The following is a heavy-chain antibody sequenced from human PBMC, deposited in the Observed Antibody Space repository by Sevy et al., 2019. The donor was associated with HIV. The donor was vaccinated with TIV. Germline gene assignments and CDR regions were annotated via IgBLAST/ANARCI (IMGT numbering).Heavy chain of an antibody. CDR2: ISGSGGST. Sequence: GGSLRLSCAASGFIFSSYVMTWVRQAPGKGLEWVSTISGSGGSTYYADSVKGRFTISRDNSKKMLDLQMNSLRAEDTAVYYCEAIATAGRDSWGQGTLVTVSS. CDR1: GFIFSSYV. J-gene: IGHJ4*02. CDR3: EAIATAGRDS. V-gene: IGHV3-23*01. D-gene: IGHD6-13*01.